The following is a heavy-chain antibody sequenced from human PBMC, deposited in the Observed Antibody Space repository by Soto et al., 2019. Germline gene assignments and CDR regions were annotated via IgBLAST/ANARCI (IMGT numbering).Heavy chain of an antibody. J-gene: IGHJ4*02. CDR3: GRDDGNYSRYFAH. CDR2: IYNSGST. Sequence: SETLSLTCSVSGDSIRDYYWIWMRQPPGKGLEWIGYIYNSGSTNYNSSLKSRVSISLDTSMNQFSLKLTSVTAADTAVYYCGRDDGNYSRYFAHWGPGILVTVSS. CDR1: GDSIRDYY. V-gene: IGHV4-59*01. D-gene: IGHD1-26*01.